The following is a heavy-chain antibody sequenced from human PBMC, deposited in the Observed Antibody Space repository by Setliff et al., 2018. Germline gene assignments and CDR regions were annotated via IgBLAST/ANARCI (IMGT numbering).Heavy chain of an antibody. Sequence: SETLSLTCTVSGGSINSGSYYWSWIRQPAGKGLEWIRRIYSRGSTNYNPSLKSRVTVSLDASKNQLSLKLSSVTAADTAVYYCARDKLRFLENWFDPWGQGTLVTVSS. CDR1: GGSINSGSYY. CDR2: IYSRGST. V-gene: IGHV4-61*02. J-gene: IGHJ5*02. D-gene: IGHD3-3*01. CDR3: ARDKLRFLENWFDP.